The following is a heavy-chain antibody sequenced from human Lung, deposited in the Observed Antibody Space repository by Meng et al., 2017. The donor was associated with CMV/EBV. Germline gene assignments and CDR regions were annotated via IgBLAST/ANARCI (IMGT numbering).Heavy chain of an antibody. Sequence: GESXKISCAASRFTFGTYWMTWVRQAPGKGLEWVATIKEDGSEKYYVDSVKGRFAISRDNAQNSLYLQMDSLRAEDTAVYYCARGRFAVDFWGQGTLVTVSS. V-gene: IGHV3-7*01. CDR1: RFTFGTYW. J-gene: IGHJ4*02. CDR3: ARGRFAVDF. D-gene: IGHD3-16*01. CDR2: IKEDGSEK.